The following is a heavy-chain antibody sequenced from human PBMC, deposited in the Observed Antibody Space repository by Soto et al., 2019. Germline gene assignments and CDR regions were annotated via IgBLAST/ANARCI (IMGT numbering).Heavy chain of an antibody. D-gene: IGHD2-21*02. CDR2: MNPNSGNT. V-gene: IGHV1-8*02. CDR3: ARQYCGGDCYSYGMDV. CDR1: GGTFSSYA. Sequence: ASVKVSCKASGGTFSSYAISWVRQATGQGLEWMGWMNPNSGNTGYAQKFQGRVTMTRNTSISTAYMELSSLRSEDTAVYYCARQYCGGDCYSYGMDVWGQGTTVTVSS. J-gene: IGHJ6*02.